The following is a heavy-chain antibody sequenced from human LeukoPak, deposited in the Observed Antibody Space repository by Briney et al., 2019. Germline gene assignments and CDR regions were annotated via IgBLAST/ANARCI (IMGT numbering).Heavy chain of an antibody. J-gene: IGHJ6*02. V-gene: IGHV4-59*01. CDR1: GGSISSYY. CDR3: ARGPSATIFGVVIGLNPNPYYYGMDV. CDR2: IYYSGST. D-gene: IGHD3-3*01. Sequence: SETLSLTCTVSGGSISSYYWSWIRQPPGKGLEWIGYIYYSGSTNYNPSLKSRVTISVDTSKNQFSLKLSSVTAADTAVYYCARGPSATIFGVVIGLNPNPYYYGMDVWGQGTTVTVSS.